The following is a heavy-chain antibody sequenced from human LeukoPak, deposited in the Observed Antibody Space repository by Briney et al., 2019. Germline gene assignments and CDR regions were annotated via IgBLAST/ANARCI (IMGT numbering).Heavy chain of an antibody. J-gene: IGHJ4*02. D-gene: IGHD1-26*01. Sequence: SETLSLTCTVSGGSISSYYWSWIRQPAGKGLEWIGRIYTSGSTNYNPSLKSRVTMSVDTSKNQFSLKRSSVTAADTAVYYCARDGRQWELLAYFDYWGQGTLVTVSS. CDR2: IYTSGST. CDR3: ARDGRQWELLAYFDY. CDR1: GGSISSYY. V-gene: IGHV4-4*07.